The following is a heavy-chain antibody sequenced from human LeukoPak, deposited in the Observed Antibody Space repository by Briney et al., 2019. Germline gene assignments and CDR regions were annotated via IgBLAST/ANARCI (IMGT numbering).Heavy chain of an antibody. J-gene: IGHJ4*02. Sequence: GGSLRLSCAASGFTFSSYAMSWVRQAPGKGLEWVSAISASGGSTDYADSVKGRFTISRDNSKNTLYLQMNSLRAGDMAIYYCVKSTGDWRWGQGTLVTVSS. CDR2: ISASGGST. V-gene: IGHV3-23*01. CDR1: GFTFSSYA. D-gene: IGHD3-10*01. CDR3: VKSTGDWR.